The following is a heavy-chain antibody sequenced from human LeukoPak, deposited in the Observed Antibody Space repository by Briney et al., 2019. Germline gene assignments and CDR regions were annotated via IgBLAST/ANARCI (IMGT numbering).Heavy chain of an antibody. CDR1: GFTFSSYA. CDR2: ISGSGGNT. D-gene: IGHD6-19*01. Sequence: PGGSLRLSCAASGFTFSSYAMSWVRQAPGKGLEWVSAISGSGGNTYYADSVKGRFTISRENSKNTLYLQMNSLRAEDTAVYYCAKDVAGSFDYWGQGTLVTVSS. J-gene: IGHJ4*02. V-gene: IGHV3-23*01. CDR3: AKDVAGSFDY.